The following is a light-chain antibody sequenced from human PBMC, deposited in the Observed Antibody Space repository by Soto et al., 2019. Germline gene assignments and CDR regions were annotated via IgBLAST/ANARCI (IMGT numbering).Light chain of an antibody. V-gene: IGLV2-18*02. CDR1: SSDVGSYNR. Sequence: QSVLTQPPSVSGSPGQSVTISCTGTSSDVGSYNRVSWYQQPPGTAPKLMIYEVSNRPSGVPDRFFGSMSGNTASLTISGLQAEDEADYYCSSFTSSNTWVFGGGTKVTVL. J-gene: IGLJ3*02. CDR3: SSFTSSNTWV. CDR2: EVS.